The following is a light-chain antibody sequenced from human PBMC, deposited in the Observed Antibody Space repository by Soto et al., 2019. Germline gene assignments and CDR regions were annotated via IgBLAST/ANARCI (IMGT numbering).Light chain of an antibody. Sequence: VLTQPPSASGTPGQTVTISCSGSTSNIGSNTVNWYQQLPGRAPKLLIYRNSQRPSGVPDRFSGSKSGTSASLAISGLQSEDEADYYCAAWDHSLYGHYVFGAGTKVTVL. V-gene: IGLV1-44*01. CDR1: TSNIGSNT. CDR2: RNS. J-gene: IGLJ1*01. CDR3: AAWDHSLYGHYV.